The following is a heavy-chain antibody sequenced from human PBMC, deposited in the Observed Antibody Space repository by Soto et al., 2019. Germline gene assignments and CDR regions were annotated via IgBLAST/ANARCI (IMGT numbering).Heavy chain of an antibody. CDR3: VREPYVPAAARLYYLHY. Sequence: PGGSLRLSCAASGFSFSSYAMHWVRQAPGKGLEWVAVIWYDGVNKYYADSVKGRFTISRDNSNNTLYVQMNSLKAEDTAVYYCVREPYVPAAARLYYLHYWGPGTLVTVSS. D-gene: IGHD2-2*01. J-gene: IGHJ4*02. CDR2: IWYDGVNK. V-gene: IGHV3-33*01. CDR1: GFSFSSYA.